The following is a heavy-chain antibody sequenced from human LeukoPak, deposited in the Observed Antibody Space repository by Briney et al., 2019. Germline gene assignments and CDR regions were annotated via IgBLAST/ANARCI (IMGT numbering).Heavy chain of an antibody. V-gene: IGHV3-66*02. Sequence: GGSLRLSCAASGFTFSSNYMSWVRQAPGKGLEWVSVIYSGGSTYYSDSVMGRFTISRANSKNTPYLPINSLITDDTAVYYCARERYGGPDAFDIWGQGTMVTVSS. CDR3: ARERYGGPDAFDI. CDR1: GFTFSSNY. D-gene: IGHD4-23*01. J-gene: IGHJ3*02. CDR2: IYSGGST.